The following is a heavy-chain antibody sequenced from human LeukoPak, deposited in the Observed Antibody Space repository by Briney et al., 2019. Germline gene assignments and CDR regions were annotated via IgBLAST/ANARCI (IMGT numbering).Heavy chain of an antibody. J-gene: IGHJ4*02. CDR1: GYTFTGYY. D-gene: IGHD2-2*01. CDR2: RNGNIGDT. Sequence: ASVKVSCKASGYTFTGYYMHWVRQSPGQALGWMGWRNGNIGDTNYAQKNQARVTMTRDTSISAAYMELSRLSSDDTAVYYCARDVAWDIVVVISQEYYFDYWGQGTLVTVSS. V-gene: IGHV1-2*02. CDR3: ARDVAWDIVVVISQEYYFDY.